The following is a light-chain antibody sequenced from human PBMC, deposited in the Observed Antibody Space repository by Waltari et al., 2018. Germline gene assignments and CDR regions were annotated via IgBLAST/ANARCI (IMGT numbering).Light chain of an antibody. CDR1: QSIKNF. J-gene: IGKJ3*01. V-gene: IGKV3-11*01. CDR3: QQRSNWPPP. CDR2: DAS. Sequence: EIVLAQSPVTLSLSTGESATIPRRARQSIKNFLAWYQQKPDQAPRLLIFDASNRATRIPARFSGGGSGTDFPLTIDSLEPEDFGFYYCQQRSNWPPPFGPVTKVYIK.